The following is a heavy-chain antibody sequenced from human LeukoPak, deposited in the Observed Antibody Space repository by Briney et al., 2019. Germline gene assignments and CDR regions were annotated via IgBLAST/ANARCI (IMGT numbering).Heavy chain of an antibody. J-gene: IGHJ3*02. CDR2: IFHSGST. D-gene: IGHD3-22*01. CDR3: ARDNPPDYYDSSGRSQGAFDI. V-gene: IGHV4-38-2*02. CDR1: GYSISSGFY. Sequence: PSETLSLTCSVSGYSISSGFYWGWIRQPPGKGLEWIGSIFHSGSTYYNPSLKSRVTISVDTSKNQFSLKLSSVTAADTAVYYCARDNPPDYYDSSGRSQGAFDIWGQGTMVTVSS.